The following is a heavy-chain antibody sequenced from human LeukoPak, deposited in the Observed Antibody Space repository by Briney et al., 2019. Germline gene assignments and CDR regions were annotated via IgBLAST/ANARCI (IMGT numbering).Heavy chain of an antibody. CDR3: ARGRSWPLDY. V-gene: IGHV6-1*01. D-gene: IGHD6-13*01. Sequence: SQTPSLTCAISGHSVSIYSVPWNWLRQSPSRGVEWLGRTYYRSKWSSDYAVSMESRVIINSDTSKNQFSLKLKSVAHEDTAVYYCARGRSWPLDYWGQGTLVTVSS. CDR2: TYYRSKWSS. J-gene: IGHJ4*02. CDR1: GHSVSIYSVP.